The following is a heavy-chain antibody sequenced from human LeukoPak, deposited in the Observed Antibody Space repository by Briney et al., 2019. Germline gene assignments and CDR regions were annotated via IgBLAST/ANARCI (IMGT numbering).Heavy chain of an antibody. D-gene: IGHD2-15*01. CDR2: IYYSGST. CDR3: ARHSIIGGTEYAFDI. J-gene: IGHJ3*02. CDR1: GGSISSYY. V-gene: IGHV4-59*08. Sequence: SKTPSLTCTVSGGSISSYYWSWIRQPPGKGLEWIGYIYYSGSTNYSPSLKSRVTISVDTSKNQFSLKLSSVTAADTAVYYCARHSIIGGTEYAFDIWGQGTMVTVSS.